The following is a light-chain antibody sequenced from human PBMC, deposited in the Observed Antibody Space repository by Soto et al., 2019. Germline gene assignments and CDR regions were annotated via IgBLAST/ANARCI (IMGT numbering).Light chain of an antibody. CDR2: DAS. CDR1: QGVGTY. CDR3: QQYNEWWT. Sequence: IQMTQSPSTLSASVGDRVTITCRASQGVGTYLAWYQHKPGKAPKLLIYDASKLESGVPSRFSGSESGTDFTLTISSLQPDDFATYSCQQYNEWWTFGQGTKLEIK. J-gene: IGKJ1*01. V-gene: IGKV1-5*01.